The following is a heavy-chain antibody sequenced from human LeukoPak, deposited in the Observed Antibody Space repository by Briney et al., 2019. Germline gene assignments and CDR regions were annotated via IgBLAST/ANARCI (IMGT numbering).Heavy chain of an antibody. J-gene: IGHJ4*02. CDR1: GGTFSSYA. Sequence: SVKVSCKASGGTFSSYAISWVRQAPGQGLEWMGGIIPIFGTANYAQKFQGRVTITADESTSTAYMELSSLRSEDTAVYYCAREGYSSSRIDYWGQGTLVNVSS. CDR2: IIPIFGTA. CDR3: AREGYSSSRIDY. V-gene: IGHV1-69*01. D-gene: IGHD6-13*01.